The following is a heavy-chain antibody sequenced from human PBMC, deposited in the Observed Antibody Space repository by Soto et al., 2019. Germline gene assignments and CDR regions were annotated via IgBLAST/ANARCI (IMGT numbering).Heavy chain of an antibody. J-gene: IGHJ1*01. D-gene: IGHD2-15*01. CDR3: VRGYCTTSPCSGDFQV. V-gene: IGHV1-46*01. Sequence: GDSVQVSCKASGYKFTTYFIHWVRQAPGQGLEWMGMIHPSGDTGYAQKFRGRVTMTIDTSTTTAYMELRNLTSEDTAVYFSVRGYCTTSPCSGDFQVWGQGTLVIVSS. CDR2: IHPSGDT. CDR1: GYKFTTYF.